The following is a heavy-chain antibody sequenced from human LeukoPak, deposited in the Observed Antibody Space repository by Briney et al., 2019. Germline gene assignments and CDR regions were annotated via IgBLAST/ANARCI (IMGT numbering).Heavy chain of an antibody. J-gene: IGHJ6*03. CDR2: ISGSGGST. D-gene: IGHD3-10*01. CDR3: AKGGAKLWFGELLYARARDYYMDV. CDR1: GFTFSSYA. Sequence: PGGSLRLSCAASGFTFSSYAMSWVRQAPGKGLEWVSAISGSGGSTYYADSVKGRFTISRDNSKNTLYLQMNSLRAEDTAVYYCAKGGAKLWFGELLYARARDYYMDVWGKGTTVTVSS. V-gene: IGHV3-23*01.